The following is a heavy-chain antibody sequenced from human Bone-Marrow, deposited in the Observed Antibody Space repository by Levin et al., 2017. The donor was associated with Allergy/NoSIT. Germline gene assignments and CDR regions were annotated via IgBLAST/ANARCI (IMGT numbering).Heavy chain of an antibody. J-gene: IGHJ4*02. CDR3: ASRYGSGTYYQGNNY. V-gene: IGHV3-11*03. CDR2: IITSGTHT. CDR1: GFTFSDYY. Sequence: TGGSLRLSCAASGFTFSDYYMSWIRQAPGKGLEWISYIITSGTHTSYADSVKGRFTISRDNANNLVFLQMNSLRAEDTAVYYCASRYGSGTYYQGNNYWGQGTLVTVSS. D-gene: IGHD3-10*01.